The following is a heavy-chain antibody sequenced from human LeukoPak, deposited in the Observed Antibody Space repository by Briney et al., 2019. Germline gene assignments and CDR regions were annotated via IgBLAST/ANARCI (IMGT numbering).Heavy chain of an antibody. Sequence: ASVKVSCKASGYTFIAYYMHRVRQAPGQGLEWMGWINSNSGDTNYAQKFQGRVTMTRDTSISTAYMDLSWLRSDDTAVYYCARAGDIVVPPSSMGIDYWGQGTLVTVSS. J-gene: IGHJ4*02. V-gene: IGHV1-2*02. CDR2: INSNSGDT. CDR1: GYTFIAYY. D-gene: IGHD2-2*01. CDR3: ARAGDIVVPPSSMGIDY.